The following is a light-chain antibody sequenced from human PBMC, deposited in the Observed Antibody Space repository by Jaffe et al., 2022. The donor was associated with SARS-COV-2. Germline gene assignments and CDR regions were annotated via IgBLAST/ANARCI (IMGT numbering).Light chain of an antibody. CDR3: QQSYSIPFT. J-gene: IGKJ3*01. CDR1: QSITSN. Sequence: DIQMTQSPSSLSASVGDRVTITCRASQSITSNLNWYQQRAGKAPKLLIYAASSLQSGVPSRFSGSGSGTDFTLTISSLQPEDFATYYCQQSYSIPFTFGPGTKVDIK. CDR2: AAS. V-gene: IGKV1-39*01.